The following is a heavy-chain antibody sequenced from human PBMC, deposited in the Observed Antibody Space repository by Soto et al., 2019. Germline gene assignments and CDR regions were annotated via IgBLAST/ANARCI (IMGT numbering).Heavy chain of an antibody. CDR2: ISAYNGNT. J-gene: IGHJ6*02. CDR1: GYTFTSYG. V-gene: IGHV1-18*01. CDR3: GRGPRMVRGVTYYYYGMDV. Sequence: ASVKVSCKASGYTFTSYGISWVRQAPGQGLEWMGWISAYNGNTNYAQKLQGRVTMTTDTSTSTAYMELRSLRSDDTAVYYCGRGPRMVRGVTYYYYGMDVWGQGTTVTVSS. D-gene: IGHD3-10*01.